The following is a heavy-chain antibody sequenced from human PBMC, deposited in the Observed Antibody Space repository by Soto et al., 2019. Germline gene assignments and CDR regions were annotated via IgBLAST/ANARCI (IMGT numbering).Heavy chain of an antibody. V-gene: IGHV4-39*01. Sequence: SETLSLTCSVSGGSINSSSYFWGWVRQPPGKGLEWIGSIYYSGSTYYNPSLRSRVTISVDTSKNQFSLKLSSVTAADTAVFYCARHYSSGSRNWFDPGAREPWSPSPQ. J-gene: IGHJ5*02. D-gene: IGHD6-19*01. CDR3: ARHYSSGSRNWFDP. CDR1: GGSINSSSYF. CDR2: IYYSGST.